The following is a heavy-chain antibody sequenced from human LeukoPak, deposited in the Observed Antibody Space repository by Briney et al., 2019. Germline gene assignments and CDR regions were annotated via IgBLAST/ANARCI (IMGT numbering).Heavy chain of an antibody. CDR3: AKPMYYYGSGSPYSWFDP. D-gene: IGHD3-10*01. CDR1: GFTFSSYA. CDR2: ISGRGDST. Sequence: GGSLRLSCAASGFTFSSYAMTWVRQAPGKGLEWVSSISGRGDSTSYADSVKGRFTISRDNSKNTLFLQMNSLRAEDTALYYCAKPMYYYGSGSPYSWFDPWGQGTLVTVSS. J-gene: IGHJ5*02. V-gene: IGHV3-23*01.